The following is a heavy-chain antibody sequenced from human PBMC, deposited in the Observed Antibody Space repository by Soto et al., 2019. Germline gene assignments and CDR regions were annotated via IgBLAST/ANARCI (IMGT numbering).Heavy chain of an antibody. V-gene: IGHV3-23*04. D-gene: IGHD1-26*01. CDR2: ISDTGDNT. J-gene: IGHJ5*02. CDR1: GFTFSSYW. CDR3: AKDGATRAWFGP. Sequence: EVQLVESGGDLVQPGGSLRLSCVASGFTFSSYWMHWVRQAPGKGLVWVSLISDTGDNTYYADSVKGRFTIFRDNSKNMLYLQMNSLRAEDTAVYYCAKDGATRAWFGPWGQGTLVTVSS.